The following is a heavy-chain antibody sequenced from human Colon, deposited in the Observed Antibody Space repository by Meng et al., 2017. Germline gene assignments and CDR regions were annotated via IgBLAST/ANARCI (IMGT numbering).Heavy chain of an antibody. J-gene: IGHJ4*02. CDR3: ASTENHF. CDR2: TYYRSKWYN. V-gene: IGHV6-1*01. D-gene: IGHD1-26*01. CDR1: RDSVSSKSAA. Sequence: QVQLQQSGPGLVKPSQTLALTCAISRDSVSSKSAAWSWIRQSPSRGLEWLGRTYYRSKWYNDYAVSVKSRISINPDTSKNQFSLRLNSVTPEDTAVYYCASTENHFWGQGTLVTVSS.